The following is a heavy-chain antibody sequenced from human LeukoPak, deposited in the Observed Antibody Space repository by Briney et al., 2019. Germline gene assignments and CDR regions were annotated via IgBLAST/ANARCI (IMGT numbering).Heavy chain of an antibody. J-gene: IGHJ4*02. D-gene: IGHD3-22*01. CDR1: GGTHISYA. CDR2: SIPIFGTS. CDR3: ARGDYFDSSAYFGMIFDY. V-gene: IGHV1-69*05. Sequence: ASVKVSCKASGGTHISYAISWVRQAPGQGLEWMGRSIPIFGTSIYAQRFQGRLTITTDESTTTAYMELRSLRSEDTAVYYCARGDYFDSSAYFGMIFDYWGQGTLVTVSS.